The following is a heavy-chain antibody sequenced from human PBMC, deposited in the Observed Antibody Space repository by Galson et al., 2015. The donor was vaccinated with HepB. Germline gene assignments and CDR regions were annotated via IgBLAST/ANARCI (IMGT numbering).Heavy chain of an antibody. CDR2: ISSSSSYI. V-gene: IGHV3-21*04. Sequence: SLRLSCAASGFTFSSYSMNWVRQAPGKGLEWVSSISSSSSYIYYADSVKGRFTISRDNAKNSLYLQMNSLRAEDTAVYYCARVNASPGCRAFDIWGQGTMVSIPS. J-gene: IGHJ3*02. D-gene: IGHD2-2*01. CDR1: GFTFSSYS. CDR3: ARVNASPGCRAFDI.